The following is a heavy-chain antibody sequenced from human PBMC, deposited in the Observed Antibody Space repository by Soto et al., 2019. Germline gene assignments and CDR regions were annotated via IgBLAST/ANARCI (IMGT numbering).Heavy chain of an antibody. CDR1: GFTFSSYA. CDR3: ARDMSGGTYNYYYGMDV. CDR2: ISGTGSPT. J-gene: IGHJ6*02. Sequence: EVQLLESGGGLVQPGGSLRLSCAASGFTFSSYAMTWVRQAPGRGLEWVSAISGTGSPTYYADSVKGRFTISRDNSKNTLYLQMNSLRADDTAVYYCARDMSGGTYNYYYGMDVWGQGTTVTVSS. D-gene: IGHD1-26*01. V-gene: IGHV3-23*01.